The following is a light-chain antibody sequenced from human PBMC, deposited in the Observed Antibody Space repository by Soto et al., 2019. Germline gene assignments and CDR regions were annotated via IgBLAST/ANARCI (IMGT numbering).Light chain of an antibody. J-gene: IGKJ3*01. CDR2: DAS. CDR3: QQRSNWL. CDR1: QSISSY. Sequence: EIVLTHSPATLSLSQWEIATLSCRASQSISSYLAWYQHKPGQAPRLLIYDASNRATGIPARFSGSGSGTDFTLTISSLEPEDSAVYYCQQRSNWLLGPGTKVDIK. V-gene: IGKV3-11*01.